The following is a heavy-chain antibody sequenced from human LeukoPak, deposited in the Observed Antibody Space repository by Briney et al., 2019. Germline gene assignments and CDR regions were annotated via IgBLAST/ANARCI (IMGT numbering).Heavy chain of an antibody. CDR1: GFTFSNYW. J-gene: IGHJ4*02. D-gene: IGHD3-3*01. CDR3: ARDYDL. V-gene: IGHV3-7*01. Sequence: GGSLRLSCAAFGFTFSNYWMNWVRQAPGKGLEWVANIKQDGNEKFYVDSVKGRFTISRDNAKNSLFLQMNSLRAEDTAVYYCARDYDLWGQGTLVTVSS. CDR2: IKQDGNEK.